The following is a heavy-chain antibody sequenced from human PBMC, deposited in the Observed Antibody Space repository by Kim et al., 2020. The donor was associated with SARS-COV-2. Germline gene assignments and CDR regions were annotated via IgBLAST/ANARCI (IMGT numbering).Heavy chain of an antibody. CDR3: ARRVAGASGYSSGWYYYYSGMDV. J-gene: IGHJ6*02. CDR2: IKQDGSEK. CDR1: GFTFSSYW. Sequence: GGSLRLSCAASGFTFSSYWMSWVRQAPGKGLEWVANIKQDGSEKYYVDSVKGRFTISRDNAKNSLYLQMNSLRAEDTAVYYCARRVAGASGYSSGWYYYYSGMDVWGQGTTVTVAS. D-gene: IGHD6-19*01. V-gene: IGHV3-7*01.